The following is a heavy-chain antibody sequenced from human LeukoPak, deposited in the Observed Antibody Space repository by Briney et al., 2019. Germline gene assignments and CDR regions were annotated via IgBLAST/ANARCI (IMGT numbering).Heavy chain of an antibody. CDR3: ARGVHSSGWWETGFDY. CDR2: ISSSSSYI. CDR1: GFTFSSYS. D-gene: IGHD6-19*01. J-gene: IGHJ4*02. V-gene: IGHV3-21*01. Sequence: GGSLRLSCAASGFTFSSYSMNWVRQAPGKGLEWVSSISSSSSYIYYADSVKGRFTISRDNAKNSLYLQMNSLRAEDTAVYYCARGVHSSGWWETGFDYWGQGTLVTVSS.